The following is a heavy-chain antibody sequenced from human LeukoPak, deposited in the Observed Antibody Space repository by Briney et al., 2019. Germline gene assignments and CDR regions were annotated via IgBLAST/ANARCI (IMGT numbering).Heavy chain of an antibody. D-gene: IGHD3-22*01. J-gene: IGHJ4*02. CDR2: IYYSGST. Sequence: SETLSLTCTVSGGSISSYYWSWIRQPPGKGLEWIGYIYYSGSTNYNPSLKSRVTTSVDTSKNQFSLKLSSVTAADTAVYYCAREEYYYDSSGHFDYWGQGTLVTVSS. CDR1: GGSISSYY. V-gene: IGHV4-59*01. CDR3: AREEYYYDSSGHFDY.